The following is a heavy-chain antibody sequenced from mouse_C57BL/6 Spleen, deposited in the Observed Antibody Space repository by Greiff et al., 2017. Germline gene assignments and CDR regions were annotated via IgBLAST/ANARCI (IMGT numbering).Heavy chain of an antibody. V-gene: IGHV7-1*01. J-gene: IGHJ4*01. D-gene: IGHD1-1*01. CDR1: GFTFSDFY. CDR3: GRERSSTYAMDY. CDR2: SRNKANDYTT. Sequence: EVKLMESGGGLVQSGRSLRLSCATSGFTFSDFYMEWVRQAPGKGLEWIAASRNKANDYTTEYSASVKGRFIVSRDTSQSILYLKKNALRAADTAIYYCGRERSSTYAMDYWGQGTSFTVSS.